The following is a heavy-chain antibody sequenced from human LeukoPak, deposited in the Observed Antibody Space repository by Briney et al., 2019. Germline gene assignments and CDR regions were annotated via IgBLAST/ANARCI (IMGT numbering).Heavy chain of an antibody. CDR3: AKDRSSGWFPHYDY. Sequence: ASVKVSCKASGGTFSSYAISWVRQAPGQGLEWMGGIIPIFGTANYAQKFQGRVTITADKSTSTAYMELSSLRSEDTGVYYCAKDRSSGWFPHYDYWGQGTLVTVSS. CDR1: GGTFSSYA. CDR2: IIPIFGTA. J-gene: IGHJ4*02. D-gene: IGHD6-19*01. V-gene: IGHV1-69*06.